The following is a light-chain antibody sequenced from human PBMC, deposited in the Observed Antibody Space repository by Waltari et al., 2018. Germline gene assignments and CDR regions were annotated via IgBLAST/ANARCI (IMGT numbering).Light chain of an antibody. CDR2: EVT. Sequence: QSALTQPASVSGSPGQSITISCTGTNSDVGSYNLVSWYQQHPGKAPNLTLYEVTKPPSRVPNRFSGSESGNTASLTIAGLQAEDEADYYCSSYAGGSTVIFGGGTKVTVL. CDR3: SSYAGGSTVI. CDR1: NSDVGSYNL. J-gene: IGLJ2*01. V-gene: IGLV2-23*02.